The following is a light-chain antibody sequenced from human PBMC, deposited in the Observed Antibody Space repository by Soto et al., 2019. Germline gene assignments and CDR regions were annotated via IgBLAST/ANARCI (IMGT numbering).Light chain of an antibody. CDR2: GAS. Sequence: EVLMTQSPATLSQSPGERATLYCRASETVATNLAWYQQKPGQAPRLLISGASTRAAGISDRFRGSGSGTEFTLTISSLRSEDSAIYYCQQYFEWPPMTFGQGTKVEI. J-gene: IGKJ1*01. V-gene: IGKV3-15*01. CDR3: QQYFEWPPMT. CDR1: ETVATN.